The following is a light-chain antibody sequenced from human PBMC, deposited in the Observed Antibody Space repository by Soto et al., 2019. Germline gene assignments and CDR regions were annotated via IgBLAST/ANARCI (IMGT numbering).Light chain of an antibody. CDR1: QSVSIN. J-gene: IGKJ4*01. CDR2: GAS. V-gene: IGKV3-15*01. CDR3: QQYNDWPPLT. Sequence: EILMTQSPATLSVSPGERATLSCRASQSVSINLAWYQQKPGQGPRLLIYGASTMATGIPARFSGSGSGTEFALTISSLQSEDFAVYYCQQYNDWPPLTFGGGTKVEIK.